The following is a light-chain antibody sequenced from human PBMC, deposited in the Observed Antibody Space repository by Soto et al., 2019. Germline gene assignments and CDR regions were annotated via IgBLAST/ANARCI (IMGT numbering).Light chain of an antibody. J-gene: IGKJ5*01. CDR2: GAS. CDR1: QSVSSN. CDR3: QQYNNWPRSIT. V-gene: IGKV3-15*01. Sequence: EIVMTQSPATLSVSPGERATLSYRASQSVSSNLAWYQQKPGQAPRLLIYGASTRATGIPARFSGSGSGTEFTLTISSLQSEDFAVYYCQQYNNWPRSITFGQGTRLEIK.